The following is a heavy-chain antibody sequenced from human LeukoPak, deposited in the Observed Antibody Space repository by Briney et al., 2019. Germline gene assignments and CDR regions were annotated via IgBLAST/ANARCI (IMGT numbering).Heavy chain of an antibody. CDR1: GYPFTSYS. J-gene: IGHJ4*02. V-gene: IGHV1-24*01. D-gene: IGHD6-13*01. CDR2: FDPEDGET. Sequence: VASVTVSCKASGYPFTSYSIHWVRLAPGQGLEWMGGFDPEDGETIYAQKFQGRVTMTEDTSTDTAYMELSSLRSEDTAVYYCATGHDPSSSCLGYWGQGTLVTVSS. CDR3: ATGHDPSSSCLGY.